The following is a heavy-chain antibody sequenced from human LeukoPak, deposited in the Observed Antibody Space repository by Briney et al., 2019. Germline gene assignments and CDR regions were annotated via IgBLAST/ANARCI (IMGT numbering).Heavy chain of an antibody. CDR2: IYHSGST. CDR1: GGSISSGGYS. J-gene: IGHJ4*02. D-gene: IGHD6-13*01. V-gene: IGHV4-30-2*01. CDR3: ARGIAAAGTLYYFDY. Sequence: SETLSLTCAVSGGSISSGGYSWSWIRQPPGKGLEWIGYIYHSGSTYYNPSLKSRVTISVDRSKNQFSLKLSSVTAADTAVYYCARGIAAAGTLYYFDYWGQGTLVTVSS.